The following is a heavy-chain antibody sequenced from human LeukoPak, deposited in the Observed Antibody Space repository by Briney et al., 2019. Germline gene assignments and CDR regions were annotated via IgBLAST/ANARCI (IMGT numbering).Heavy chain of an antibody. J-gene: IGHJ4*02. CDR3: AKSRSGSANWALQIFDN. V-gene: IGHV3-23*01. CDR2: ISVSGGSR. D-gene: IGHD1-1*01. Sequence: GGSLRLSCAASGVTLSAYAMSWVRQAPGKGLEWVSSISVSGGSRYYADSVKGRFTISRDGSKNTLYLQMNSLRAEDTAVYFCAKSRSGSANWALQIFDNWGQGTLVTVSS. CDR1: GVTLSAYA.